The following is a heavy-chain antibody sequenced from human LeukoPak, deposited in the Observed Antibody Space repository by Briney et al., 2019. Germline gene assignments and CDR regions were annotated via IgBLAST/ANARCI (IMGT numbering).Heavy chain of an antibody. V-gene: IGHV4-59*08. CDR3: ARHGVVPAARAYYYGMDV. D-gene: IGHD2-2*01. CDR1: GGSLSSYY. CDR2: FSYSGTT. Sequence: SETLSLTCTVSGGSLSSYYWSWVRQPPGQGLEWIGYFSYSGTTNYNPSLKSRVTISVDTSKNQFSLNLSSVTAADTAVYYCARHGVVPAARAYYYGMDVWGQGTTVTVSS. J-gene: IGHJ6*02.